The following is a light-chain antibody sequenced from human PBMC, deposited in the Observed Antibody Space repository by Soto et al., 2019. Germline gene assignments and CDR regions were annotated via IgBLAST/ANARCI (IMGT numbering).Light chain of an antibody. CDR3: CSYAGSPFV. V-gene: IGLV2-11*01. CDR1: ISDVGGYNY. Sequence: QSALTQPASVSGSPGQSITISCTGTISDVGGYNYVSWYQQHPGKAPKLMIYDVSKRPSGVPDRFSGSKSGNTASLTISGLQAEDEADYYCCSYAGSPFVFGTGTKVTVL. J-gene: IGLJ1*01. CDR2: DVS.